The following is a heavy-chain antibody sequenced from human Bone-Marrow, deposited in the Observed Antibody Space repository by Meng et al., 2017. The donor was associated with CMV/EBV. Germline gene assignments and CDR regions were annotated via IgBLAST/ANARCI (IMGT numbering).Heavy chain of an antibody. D-gene: IGHD3-22*01. CDR3: ARDTPEYSDSSGYPTLAY. V-gene: IGHV1-2*02. J-gene: IGHJ1*01. CDR2: INPSSGGT. Sequence: ASVKVSCKASGYTFTAYYMHWLRQAPGQGLEWMGWINPSSGGTSYAQKYQGRVTMTTDTSISTAYMELSNLTSDDTAIYYCARDTPEYSDSSGYPTLAYWGQGTLVTVSS. CDR1: GYTFTAYY.